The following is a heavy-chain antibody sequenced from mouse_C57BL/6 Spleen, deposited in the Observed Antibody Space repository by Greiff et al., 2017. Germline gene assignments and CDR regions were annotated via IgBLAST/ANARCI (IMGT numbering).Heavy chain of an antibody. J-gene: IGHJ4*01. CDR3: ARPSDYYGQYYYAMDY. D-gene: IGHD1-1*01. Sequence: DVKLVESGGGLVKPGGSLKLSCAASGFTFSDYGMHWVRQAPEKGLEWVAYISSGSSTLYYADTVKGRFTISRDNAKNTLFLQMTSLRSEDTALYYCARPSDYYGQYYYAMDYWGQGTSVTVSS. CDR2: ISSGSSTL. V-gene: IGHV5-17*01. CDR1: GFTFSDYG.